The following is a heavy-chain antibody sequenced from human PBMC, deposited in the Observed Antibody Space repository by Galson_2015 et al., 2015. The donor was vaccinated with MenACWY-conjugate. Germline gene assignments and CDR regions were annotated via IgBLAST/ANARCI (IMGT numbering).Heavy chain of an antibody. V-gene: IGHV3-73*01. CDR3: TRQSPLNFDY. J-gene: IGHJ4*02. Sequence: SLRLSCSASGFSFSDSAMHWVRQASGKGLEWVGRIRSKRNNYATTYAASVQGRFTISRDESERTAYLHMNSLKTEDTAIYYCTRQSPLNFDYWGQGVLVTFSS. CDR1: GFSFSDSA. CDR2: IRSKRNNYAT. D-gene: IGHD2-8*01.